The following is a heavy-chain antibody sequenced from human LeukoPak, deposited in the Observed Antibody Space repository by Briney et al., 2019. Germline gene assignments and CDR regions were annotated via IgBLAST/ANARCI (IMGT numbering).Heavy chain of an antibody. D-gene: IGHD3/OR15-3a*01. Sequence: PGGSLRLSCAASGFNINNYGMTWVRQAPGKGLEWVSTISDSGRGTYFADSVQGRFTLSRGNSKNTLYLQMNTLRADDTAVYYCAKGRTIIGLALPRYYFDFWGQGTLVTVSS. J-gene: IGHJ4*02. CDR3: AKGRTIIGLALPRYYFDF. CDR2: ISDSGRGT. V-gene: IGHV3-23*01. CDR1: GFNINNYG.